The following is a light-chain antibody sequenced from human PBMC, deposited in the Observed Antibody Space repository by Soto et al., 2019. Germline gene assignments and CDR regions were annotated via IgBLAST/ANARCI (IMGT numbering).Light chain of an antibody. Sequence: IHMTQSPSSLSASEGDRVTITCRASQNVDTYLHWFQQKPGKHPNLLIYAASTLQSGVPSRFSGSGSETDFTLTISSLQPEDFATYYCQQSHSDPYTFGQGTKLEIK. CDR1: QNVDTY. J-gene: IGKJ2*01. CDR3: QQSHSDPYT. V-gene: IGKV1-39*01. CDR2: AAS.